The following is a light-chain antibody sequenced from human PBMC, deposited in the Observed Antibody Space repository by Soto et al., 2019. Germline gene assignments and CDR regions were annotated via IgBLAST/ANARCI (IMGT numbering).Light chain of an antibody. Sequence: EIVLTQSPGTLSLSPWERATLSCRASQSVSSNYLAWYQQKPGQAPRLLIYGASSRATGIPDRFSGSGSGTDFSLSISRLEPEDFAVYYCEQYADSTPLGQGPRLASK. V-gene: IGKV3-20*01. CDR3: EQYADSTP. J-gene: IGKJ5*01. CDR1: QSVSSNY. CDR2: GAS.